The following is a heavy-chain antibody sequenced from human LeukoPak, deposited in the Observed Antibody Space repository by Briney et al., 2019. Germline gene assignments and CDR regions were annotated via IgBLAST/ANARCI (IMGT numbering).Heavy chain of an antibody. J-gene: IGHJ6*02. CDR1: GYTFTGYY. CDR3: ARARYCSSTSRSRPGMDV. V-gene: IGHV1-2*02. Sequence: ASVKVSCKASGYTFTGYYMHWVRQAPGQGLEWMGWINPNSGGTNYAQKFQGRVTMTRDTSISTAYMELSRLRSDDTAVYYCARARYCSSTSRSRPGMDVWGQGTTVTVSS. CDR2: INPNSGGT. D-gene: IGHD2-2*01.